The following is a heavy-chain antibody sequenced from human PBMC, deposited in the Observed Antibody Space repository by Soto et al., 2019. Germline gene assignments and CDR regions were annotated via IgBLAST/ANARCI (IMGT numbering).Heavy chain of an antibody. Sequence: LSLTCTVSGGSISSYYWSWIRQPPGKGLEWIGYIYYSGSTNYNPSLKSRVTISVDTSKNQFSLKLGSVTAADTAVYYCARDLFYYGSGSYYYGMDVWGQGTTVTVSS. CDR2: IYYSGST. CDR1: GGSISSYY. J-gene: IGHJ6*02. D-gene: IGHD3-10*01. V-gene: IGHV4-59*01. CDR3: ARDLFYYGSGSYYYGMDV.